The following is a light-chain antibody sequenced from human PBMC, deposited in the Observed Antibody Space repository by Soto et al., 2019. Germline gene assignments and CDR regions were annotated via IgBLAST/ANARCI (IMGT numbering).Light chain of an antibody. CDR2: GAS. V-gene: IGKV3-15*01. J-gene: IGKJ4*01. CDR3: QHYNELPLT. CDR1: QSVSIL. Sequence: EIVMTQSPSTLSVSPGEIGTRSCMASQSVSILLAWYQQKPGQGPRLLTFGASTRAIGIPARFSGSGSGTDFTLTISSLQSEDFAVYYCQHYNELPLTFGGGTKVDIK.